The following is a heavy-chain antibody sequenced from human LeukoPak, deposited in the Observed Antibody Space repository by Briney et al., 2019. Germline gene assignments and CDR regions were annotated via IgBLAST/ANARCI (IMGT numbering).Heavy chain of an antibody. J-gene: IGHJ5*02. CDR3: ARVVVVPAACGPFDP. Sequence: TETLSLTCTVSGGSISSHYWGWIRQPPGKGLEWIGYIYYSGSANYNPSLKSRVTISVDTSKNQFSLKLSSVTAADTAVYYCARVVVVPAACGPFDPWGQGTLVTVSS. V-gene: IGHV4-59*11. CDR1: GGSISSHY. CDR2: IYYSGSA. D-gene: IGHD2-2*01.